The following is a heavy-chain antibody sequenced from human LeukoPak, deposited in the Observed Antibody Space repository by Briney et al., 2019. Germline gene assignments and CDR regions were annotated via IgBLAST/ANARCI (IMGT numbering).Heavy chain of an antibody. V-gene: IGHV4-34*01. CDR3: ARGVSYYGSGSYYMYNWFDP. CDR1: GGSFSGYY. D-gene: IGHD3-10*01. CDR2: INYTGST. J-gene: IGHJ5*02. Sequence: SETLSLTCAVYGGSFSGYYWSWIRQPPGKGLEWIGEINYTGSTNYNPSLKSRVTISVDTSKDQFSLKLSSVTAADTAVYYCARGVSYYGSGSYYMYNWFDPWGQGTLVTVSS.